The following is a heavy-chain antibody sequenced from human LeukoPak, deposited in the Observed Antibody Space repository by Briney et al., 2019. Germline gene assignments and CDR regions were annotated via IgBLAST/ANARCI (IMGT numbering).Heavy chain of an antibody. V-gene: IGHV4-59*01. D-gene: IGHD3-22*01. CDR3: ARASSGPSAFDI. CDR2: IYYSGST. Sequence: SETLSLTCTVSGGSISSYYWSWIRQPPGKGLEWIGYIYYSGSTNYNPSLKSRVTISVDTSKNQFSLKLSSVTAADTAVYYCARASSGPSAFDIWGQGTMVTVSS. J-gene: IGHJ3*02. CDR1: GGSISSYY.